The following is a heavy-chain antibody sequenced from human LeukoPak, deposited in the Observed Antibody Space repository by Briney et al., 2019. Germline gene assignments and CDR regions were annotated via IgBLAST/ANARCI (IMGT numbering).Heavy chain of an antibody. J-gene: IGHJ5*01. Sequence: ASVNVSCKVSGYTLTELSMHWVRQAPGKGLEWMGGFVPEDGETIYAQKFQGRVTMTEDTSTDTAYMELSSLRSEDTAVYYCATRISGWYGYWGHGTLVTVSS. CDR1: GYTLTELS. V-gene: IGHV1-24*01. CDR3: ATRISGWYGY. D-gene: IGHD1-26*01. CDR2: FVPEDGET.